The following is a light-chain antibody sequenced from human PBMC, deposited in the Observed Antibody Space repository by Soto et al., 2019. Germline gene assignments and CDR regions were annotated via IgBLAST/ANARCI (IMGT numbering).Light chain of an antibody. V-gene: IGKV1-27*01. CDR3: QKYNSAPRR. Sequence: IQMTQSPSSLSASVGDRVTITCRASQGISNYLAWYQQKQGKVPKLLIYAASTWQSGVPSRFSGSGSGTEFTLTSSSLQPEDVATYDGQKYNSAPRRVGQGTKVEIK. CDR1: QGISNY. CDR2: AAS. J-gene: IGKJ1*01.